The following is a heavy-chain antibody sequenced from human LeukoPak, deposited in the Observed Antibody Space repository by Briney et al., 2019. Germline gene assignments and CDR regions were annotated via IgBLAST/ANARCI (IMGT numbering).Heavy chain of an antibody. Sequence: GGSLRLSCAASGFTVSSDYMGWVRQAPEKGLEWVSLISSGGSTYYADSLKGRFTISRDNFKNTLYLQMNSLRAEDTAVYYCARDITMIPFDYWGQGTLVTVSS. V-gene: IGHV3-66*01. J-gene: IGHJ4*02. CDR3: ARDITMIPFDY. D-gene: IGHD3-22*01. CDR2: ISSGGST. CDR1: GFTVSSDY.